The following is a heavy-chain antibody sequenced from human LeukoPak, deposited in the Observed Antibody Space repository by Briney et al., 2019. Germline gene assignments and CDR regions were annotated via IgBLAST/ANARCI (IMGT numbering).Heavy chain of an antibody. V-gene: IGHV3-48*03. Sequence: PGGSLRLSCAASGFTFSSYEMNWVRQAPGKGLEWVSYISNSGTAIYCADSVKGRFTISRDNAKSSLYLQMNSLRAEDTAVYYCVRGRLTTDYWGQGTLVTVSS. J-gene: IGHJ4*02. CDR3: VRGRLTTDY. D-gene: IGHD1-1*01. CDR1: GFTFSSYE. CDR2: ISNSGTAI.